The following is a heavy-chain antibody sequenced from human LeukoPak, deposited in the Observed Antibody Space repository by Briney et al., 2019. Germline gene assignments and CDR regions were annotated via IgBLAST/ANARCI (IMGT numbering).Heavy chain of an antibody. Sequence: GGSLRLSCAASGFTFRNYAMSWVRQVPGKGLEWVSTISGSGGSTYYTDSVKGRFTISRDNSKNTLYLQMNNLRAEDTAVYYCAKGEYSGYPSPGAFDIWGQGTMVTVSS. CDR3: AKGEYSGYPSPGAFDI. J-gene: IGHJ3*02. CDR1: GFTFRNYA. CDR2: ISGSGGST. D-gene: IGHD5-12*01. V-gene: IGHV3-23*01.